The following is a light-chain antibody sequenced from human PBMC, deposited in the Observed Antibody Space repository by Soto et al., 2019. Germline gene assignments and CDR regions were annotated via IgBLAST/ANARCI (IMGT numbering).Light chain of an antibody. CDR1: QDITYY. V-gene: IGKV1-33*01. CDR3: QQYDHFPLT. Sequence: DIQMTQSPSSLSASVGDRVTITCQASQDITYYLNWYQHKPGNAPKLLIYAASNLETGVPSRFSGGGSGTDFTLTISSLQPEDIATYYCQQYDHFPLTFGPGTKVDFK. CDR2: AAS. J-gene: IGKJ3*01.